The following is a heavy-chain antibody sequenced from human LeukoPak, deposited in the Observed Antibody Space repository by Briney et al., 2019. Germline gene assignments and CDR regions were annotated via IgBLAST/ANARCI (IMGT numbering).Heavy chain of an antibody. CDR1: GFTFSSYA. CDR2: ISYDGSNK. V-gene: IGHV3-30-3*01. J-gene: IGHJ4*02. CDR3: ARVPPYYDSSGPLAL. Sequence: PGGSLRLSCAASGFTFSSYAMHWVRQAPGKGLEWVAVISYDGSNKYYADSVKGRFTISRDNSKNTLYLQMNSLRAEDTAVYYCARVPPYYDSSGPLALWGQGTLVTVSS. D-gene: IGHD3-22*01.